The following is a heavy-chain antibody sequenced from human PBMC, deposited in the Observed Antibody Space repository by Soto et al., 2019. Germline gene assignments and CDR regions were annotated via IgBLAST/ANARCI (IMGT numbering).Heavy chain of an antibody. Sequence: QVHLVESGGNLVEPGGPLRLSCAGSGFTFGDYYMSWIRQAPGRGLEWISYISASGSSIYYADSVKGRFAISRDNAKKLLYPPLARLRAGDMAGYYSAWVPSLCHGGTFDYWGQGTLVTVSS. CDR2: ISASGSSI. CDR1: GFTFGDYY. D-gene: IGHD2-15*01. V-gene: IGHV3-11*01. J-gene: IGHJ4*02. CDR3: AWVPSLCHGGTFDY.